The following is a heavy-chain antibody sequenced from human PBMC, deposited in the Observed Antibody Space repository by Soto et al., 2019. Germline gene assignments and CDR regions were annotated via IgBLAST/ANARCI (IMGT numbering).Heavy chain of an antibody. Sequence: ASVKVSCKASGYTFTSYDINWVRQATGQGLEWMGWMNPNSGNTGYAQKFQGRVTITRDTSASTAYMELSSLRSDDTAVYYCARELQGLYYFDYWGQGTLVNVSS. CDR3: ARELQGLYYFDY. CDR2: MNPNSGNT. V-gene: IGHV1-8*01. CDR1: GYTFTSYD. J-gene: IGHJ4*02. D-gene: IGHD4-4*01.